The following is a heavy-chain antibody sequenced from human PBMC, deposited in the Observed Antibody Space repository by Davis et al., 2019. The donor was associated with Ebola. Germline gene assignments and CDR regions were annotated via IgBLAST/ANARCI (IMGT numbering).Heavy chain of an antibody. J-gene: IGHJ4*02. Sequence: LSLTCAASGFTFSSYGMHWVRQAPGKGLEWVAVISYDGSNKYYADSVKGRFTISRDNSKNTLYLQMNSLRAEDTAVYYCARDRPEVVAAIPTFYFDYWGQGTLVTVSS. CDR1: GFTFSSYG. V-gene: IGHV3-30*03. CDR3: ARDRPEVVAAIPTFYFDY. CDR2: ISYDGSNK. D-gene: IGHD2-15*01.